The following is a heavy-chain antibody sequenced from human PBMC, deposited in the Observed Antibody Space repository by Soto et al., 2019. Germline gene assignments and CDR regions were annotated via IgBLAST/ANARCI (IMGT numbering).Heavy chain of an antibody. CDR1: SGSISSSSYY. CDR3: ARPPGYSSSWYGTSYFDL. CDR2: IYYSGST. D-gene: IGHD6-13*01. Sequence: QLQLQESGPGLVKPSETLSLTCTVSSGSISSSSYYWGWIRQPPGKGLEWIGSIYYSGSTYYNPSLKSRVTISVDTSKNQFSLKLSSVTAADTAVYYCARPPGYSSSWYGTSYFDLWGRGTLVTVSS. J-gene: IGHJ2*01. V-gene: IGHV4-39*01.